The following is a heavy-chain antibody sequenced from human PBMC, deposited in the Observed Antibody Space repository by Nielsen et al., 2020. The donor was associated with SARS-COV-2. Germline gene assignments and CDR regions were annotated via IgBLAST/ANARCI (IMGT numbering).Heavy chain of an antibody. CDR1: GGSISSSSYY. J-gene: IGHJ5*02. CDR3: ARLQYYDFWSGPRRRPHFNWFDP. Sequence: GSLRLSCTVSGGSISSSSYYWGWIRQPPGKGLEWIGSIYYSGSTYYNPSLKSRVTISVDTSKNQFSLKLSSVTAADTAVYYCARLQYYDFWSGPRRRPHFNWFDPWGQGTLVTVSS. D-gene: IGHD3-3*01. V-gene: IGHV4-39*01. CDR2: IYYSGST.